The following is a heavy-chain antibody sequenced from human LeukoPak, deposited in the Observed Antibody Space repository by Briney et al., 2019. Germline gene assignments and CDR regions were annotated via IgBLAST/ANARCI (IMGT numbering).Heavy chain of an antibody. Sequence: PEGSLRLSCAASGITFRNYGMHWVRQAPGKGLEWVAVIWYDGSNKDYADSVKGRFTVSRDNSRNTLFLQMNSLRVEDTAVYYCATDRATQYFDYWGQGTLVSVPS. CDR1: GITFRNYG. CDR2: IWYDGSNK. CDR3: ATDRATQYFDY. D-gene: IGHD2-15*01. V-gene: IGHV3-33*01. J-gene: IGHJ4*02.